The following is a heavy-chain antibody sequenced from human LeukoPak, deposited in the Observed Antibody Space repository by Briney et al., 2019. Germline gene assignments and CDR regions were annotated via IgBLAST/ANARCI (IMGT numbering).Heavy chain of an antibody. CDR2: IYYSGST. V-gene: IGHV4-59*01. CDR1: GGSICSYY. CDR3: ARTTTMVRGVIIDFDY. D-gene: IGHD3-10*01. Sequence: PSETLSLTCTVSGGSICSYYWSWIRQPPGKGLEWIGYIYYSGSTNYNPSLKSRVTISIDTSKNQFSLKLSSVTAADTAVYYCARTTTMVRGVIIDFDYWGQGTLVTVSS. J-gene: IGHJ4*02.